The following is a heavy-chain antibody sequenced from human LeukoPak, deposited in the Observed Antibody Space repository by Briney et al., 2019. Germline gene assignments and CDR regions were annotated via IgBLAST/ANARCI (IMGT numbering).Heavy chain of an antibody. V-gene: IGHV3-30-3*01. Sequence: PGGSLRLSCAASGFTFSSYAMHWVRQAPGKGLEWVAVISYDGSNKYYADSVKGRFTISRDNSKNTLYLQMNSLRAEDTAVYYCAKDPNAKYSSSWYAVYWGQGTLVTVSS. CDR2: ISYDGSNK. CDR1: GFTFSSYA. D-gene: IGHD6-13*01. CDR3: AKDPNAKYSSSWYAVY. J-gene: IGHJ4*02.